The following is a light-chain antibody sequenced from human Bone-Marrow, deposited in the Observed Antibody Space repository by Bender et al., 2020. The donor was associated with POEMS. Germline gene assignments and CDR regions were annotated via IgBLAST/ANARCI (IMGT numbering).Light chain of an antibody. CDR2: EVT. CDR3: SSYTSITTWV. J-gene: IGLJ2*01. CDR1: SSDVGGYTY. Sequence: QSALTQPASVSGSPGQSVSISCTGTSSDVGGYTYVSWYQQHPGKAPKLVIYEVTNRPSGVSNRFSGSKSGNTASLTISGLQAEDEADYYCSSYTSITTWVFGGGTKLTVL. V-gene: IGLV2-14*01.